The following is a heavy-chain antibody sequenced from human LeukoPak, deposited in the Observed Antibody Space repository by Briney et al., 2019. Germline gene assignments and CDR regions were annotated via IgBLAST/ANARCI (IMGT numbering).Heavy chain of an antibody. CDR1: GFAFSSYW. V-gene: IGHV3-7*05. CDR3: ARDCGSDCSQAFDI. CDR2: IKQDGTQK. D-gene: IGHD2-21*02. Sequence: GGSLRLSCAASGFAFSSYWMSWVRQAPGTGLEAVADIKQDGTQKYYVDSVEGRITISRDNVKNSLYLQMNSLRVEDTAVYYCARDCGSDCSQAFDIWGQGKMVTISS. J-gene: IGHJ3*02.